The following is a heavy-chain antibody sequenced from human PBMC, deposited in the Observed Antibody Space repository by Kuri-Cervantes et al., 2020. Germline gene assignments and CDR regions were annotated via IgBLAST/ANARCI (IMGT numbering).Heavy chain of an antibody. Sequence: SLKISCAASGFTFGDYAMHWVRQAPGKGLEWVSGISWNSGSIGYADSVKGRFTISRDNAKNSLYLQMNSLRAEDTALYYCAKDMHQGPPGWSSGWDFAAFDIWGQGTMVTVSS. CDR3: AKDMHQGPPGWSSGWDFAAFDI. V-gene: IGHV3-9*01. CDR2: ISWNSGSI. J-gene: IGHJ3*02. CDR1: GFTFGDYA. D-gene: IGHD6-19*01.